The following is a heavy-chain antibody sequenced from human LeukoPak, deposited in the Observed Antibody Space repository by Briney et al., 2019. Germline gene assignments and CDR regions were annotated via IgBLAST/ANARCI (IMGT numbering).Heavy chain of an antibody. Sequence: PGGSLRLSYAASGFTFSSYAMSWVRQAPGKGLEWVSAISGSGGSTYYADSVKGRFTISRDNSKNTLYLQMNSLRAEDTAVYYCAKSIPKLLWFGELLFDYWGQGTLVTVSS. D-gene: IGHD3-10*01. CDR1: GFTFSSYA. J-gene: IGHJ4*02. CDR3: AKSIPKLLWFGELLFDY. CDR2: ISGSGGST. V-gene: IGHV3-23*01.